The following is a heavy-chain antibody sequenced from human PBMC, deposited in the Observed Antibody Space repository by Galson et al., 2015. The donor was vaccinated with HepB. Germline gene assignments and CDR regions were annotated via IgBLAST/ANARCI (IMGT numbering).Heavy chain of an antibody. CDR3: ARSYYDFWSGSRDFDY. D-gene: IGHD3-3*01. J-gene: IGHJ4*02. V-gene: IGHV2-70*01. Sequence: PALVKPTQTLTLTCTFSGFSLSTSGMCVSWIRQPPGKALEWLALIDWDDDKYYSTSLKTRLTISKDTSKNQVVLTMTNMDPVDTATYYCARSYYDFWSGSRDFDYWGQGTLVTVSS. CDR2: IDWDDDK. CDR1: GFSLSTSGMC.